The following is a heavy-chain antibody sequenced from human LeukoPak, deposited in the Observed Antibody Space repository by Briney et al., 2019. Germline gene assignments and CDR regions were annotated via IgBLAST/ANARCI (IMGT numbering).Heavy chain of an antibody. V-gene: IGHV3-9*01. Sequence: GGSLRLSCAASGFTFDDYAMHWVRQAPGKGLEWVSGISWNSGSIGYADSVKGRFTISRDNSKNTLYLQMNSLRAEDTAVYYCARVKGRPYYYDYYMDVWGKGTTVTISS. CDR2: ISWNSGSI. J-gene: IGHJ6*03. CDR1: GFTFDDYA. CDR3: ARVKGRPYYYDYYMDV.